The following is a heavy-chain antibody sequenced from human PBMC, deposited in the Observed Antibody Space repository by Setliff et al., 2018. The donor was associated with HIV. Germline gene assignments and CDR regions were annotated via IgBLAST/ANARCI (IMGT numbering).Heavy chain of an antibody. Sequence: SETLSLTCSVYGGSLSGYFWTWIRQSPGKGLEWIGDINHSGTINYNPSLKSRVAISIDTSKNQFYLKLTSVTAADTALYYCARGRDSSTWYFSQFYYYYYMDVWGKGITVTVSS. CDR2: INHSGTI. CDR3: ARGRDSSTWYFSQFYYYYYMDV. D-gene: IGHD6-13*01. J-gene: IGHJ6*03. CDR1: GGSLSGYF. V-gene: IGHV4-34*01.